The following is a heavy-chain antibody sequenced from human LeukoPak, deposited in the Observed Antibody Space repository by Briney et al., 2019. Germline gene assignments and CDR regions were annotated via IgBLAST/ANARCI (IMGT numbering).Heavy chain of an antibody. D-gene: IGHD3-10*01. Sequence: PGESLRISCKGSGYSFTSYWISWVRQMPGKGLEWMGRIDPSDSYTNYSPSFQGHVTISADKSISTAYLQWSSLKASDTAMYYCARQGKGGSGIGRATIDYWGQGTLVTVSS. J-gene: IGHJ4*02. CDR1: GYSFTSYW. V-gene: IGHV5-10-1*01. CDR2: IDPSDSYT. CDR3: ARQGKGGSGIGRATIDY.